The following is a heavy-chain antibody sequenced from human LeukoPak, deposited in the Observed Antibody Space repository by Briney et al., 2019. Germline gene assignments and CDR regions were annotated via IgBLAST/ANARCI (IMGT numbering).Heavy chain of an antibody. CDR1: GFAFRTYG. Sequence: GRSLRLSCAASGFAFRTYGMHWVRQAPGKGLEWVAVISYDGGNKYYADSVKGRFTISRDNSKNTLYLQMNSLRPEDTAIYHCAKKVPDSSGYFSIDYWGQGTLVTVSS. J-gene: IGHJ4*02. CDR2: ISYDGGNK. CDR3: AKKVPDSSGYFSIDY. V-gene: IGHV3-30*18. D-gene: IGHD6-19*01.